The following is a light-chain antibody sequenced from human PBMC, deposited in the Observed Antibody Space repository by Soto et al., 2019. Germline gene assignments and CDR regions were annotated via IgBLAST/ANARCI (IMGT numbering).Light chain of an antibody. V-gene: IGLV8-61*01. CDR2: STD. J-gene: IGLJ3*02. Sequence: QAVXXXEPSFSXXPGGTVTLTXXXXSGSVTKSYSPSWYQQTPGQAPRTVVYSTDIRSSGVPDRFSGSIVGNKAALTITGAQADDESDYYCVLYFSSGISLFGGGTKLTVL. CDR1: SGSVTKSYS. CDR3: VLYFSSGISL.